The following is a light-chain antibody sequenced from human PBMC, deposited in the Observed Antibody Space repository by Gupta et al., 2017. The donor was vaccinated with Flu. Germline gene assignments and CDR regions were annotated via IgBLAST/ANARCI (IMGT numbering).Light chain of an antibody. CDR3: QQCESFPRT. CDR1: QDIGSW. J-gene: IGKJ1*01. V-gene: IGKV1-12*01. CDR2: DAS. Sequence: PSSVSASVGDRVTITWRASQDIGSWLDWYQQKPGKAPKLLIYDASTLEGGVPSRFSGSGSGTDFTLTIISLQPEDIATYYCQQCESFPRTFGQGTXVEVK.